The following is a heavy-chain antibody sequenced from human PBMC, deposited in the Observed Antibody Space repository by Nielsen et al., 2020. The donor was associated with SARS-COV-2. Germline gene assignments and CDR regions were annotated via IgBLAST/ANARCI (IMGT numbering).Heavy chain of an antibody. V-gene: IGHV3-30*01. Sequence: GGSLRLSCAASGLTLSSYAMHRVRQAPGKGQEWVAVISYDGSNKYYADSVKGRFTISRDNSKNTLYLQMNSLRAEDTAVYYCARDRRVTMVRGGLDYWGQGTLVTVSS. J-gene: IGHJ4*02. CDR1: GLTLSSYA. CDR3: ARDRRVTMVRGGLDY. CDR2: ISYDGSNK. D-gene: IGHD3-10*01.